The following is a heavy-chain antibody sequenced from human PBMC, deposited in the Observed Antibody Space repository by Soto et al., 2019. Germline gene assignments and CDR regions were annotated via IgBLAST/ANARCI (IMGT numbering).Heavy chain of an antibody. CDR3: ARQKGPIRYFDWSQEDYYPYGIDV. V-gene: IGHV5-51*01. J-gene: IGHJ6*01. D-gene: IGHD3-9*01. CDR1: GYSFTSYR. CDR2: IYPGDSDT. Sequence: RESLKSSGKGSGYSFTSYRFCWVRQMPGKGLEWMGIIYPGDSDTRYSPSFQGQVTISADKSISTAYLQWSSLKDSDTAMYYCARQKGPIRYFDWSQEDYYPYGIDVRTQRTTVPVSS.